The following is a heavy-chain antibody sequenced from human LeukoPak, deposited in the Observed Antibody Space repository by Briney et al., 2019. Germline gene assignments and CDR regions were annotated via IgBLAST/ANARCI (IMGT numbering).Heavy chain of an antibody. V-gene: IGHV4-59*01. CDR1: GGSISSYY. CDR2: IYYSGST. D-gene: IGHD6-19*01. CDR3: AREYSSGWSGAGY. Sequence: SETLSLTCTVSGGSISSYYWSWLRQPPGKGLEWIGYIYYSGSTNYNPSLESRVTISVDTSKNQFSLKLSSVTAADTAVYYCAREYSSGWSGAGYWGQGTLVTVSS. J-gene: IGHJ4*02.